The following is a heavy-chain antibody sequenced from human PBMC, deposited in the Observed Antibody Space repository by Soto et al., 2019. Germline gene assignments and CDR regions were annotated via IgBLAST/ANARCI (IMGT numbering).Heavy chain of an antibody. CDR3: ARPQYYDILTGTYWFDP. Sequence: PSETLSLTCTVSGGSISSSSYYWGWIRQPPGKGLEWIGSIYYSGSTYYNPSLKSRVTISVDTSKNQFSLKLSSVTAADTAVYYCARPQYYDILTGTYWFDPWGQGTLVTSPQ. CDR2: IYYSGST. D-gene: IGHD3-9*01. J-gene: IGHJ5*02. V-gene: IGHV4-39*01. CDR1: GGSISSSSYY.